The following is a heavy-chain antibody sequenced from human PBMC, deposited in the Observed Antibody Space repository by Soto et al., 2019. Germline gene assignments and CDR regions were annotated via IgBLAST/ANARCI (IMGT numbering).Heavy chain of an antibody. Sequence: EVQLLESGGGLVQPGGSLRLSCAASGFTFSSYAMSWVRQAPGKGLEWVSGIIGSGGSTYYADSVKGRFTISRDNSKNTLYLQMNSLRAEDTAVYYCEKLLEAVANGPAFDIWGQGTMVTVSS. J-gene: IGHJ3*02. CDR1: GFTFSSYA. V-gene: IGHV3-23*01. D-gene: IGHD6-19*01. CDR2: IIGSGGST. CDR3: EKLLEAVANGPAFDI.